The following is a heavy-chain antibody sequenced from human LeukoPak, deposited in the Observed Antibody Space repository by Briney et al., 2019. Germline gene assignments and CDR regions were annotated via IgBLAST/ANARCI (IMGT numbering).Heavy chain of an antibody. V-gene: IGHV3-23*01. Sequence: GGSLRLSCAASGFIFSSYAMSWVRQAPGKGLEWVSAISGSGGSTYYADSVKGRFTISRDNSKNTLYLQMNSLRAEDTAVYYCAKVHYYDSSGPMGYWGQGTLVTVSS. CDR1: GFIFSSYA. CDR2: ISGSGGST. J-gene: IGHJ4*02. D-gene: IGHD3-22*01. CDR3: AKVHYYDSSGPMGY.